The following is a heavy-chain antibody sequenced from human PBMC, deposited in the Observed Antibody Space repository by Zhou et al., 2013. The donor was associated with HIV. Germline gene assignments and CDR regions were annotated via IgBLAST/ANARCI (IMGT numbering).Heavy chain of an antibody. CDR2: VIPIFSTT. J-gene: IGHJ3*02. D-gene: IGHD3-10*01. CDR1: GGTFRSFA. Sequence: QVQVVQSGAEVKKPGSSVKVSCKASGGTFRSFAISWVRQVPGQGLEWMGGVIPIFSTTNYTQKFQARVTITTDEFSNTAYMDLSSLRSEDTAVYYCAKAGVQGAFDIWGQGTMVTVSP. CDR3: AKAGVQGAFDI. V-gene: IGHV1-69*05.